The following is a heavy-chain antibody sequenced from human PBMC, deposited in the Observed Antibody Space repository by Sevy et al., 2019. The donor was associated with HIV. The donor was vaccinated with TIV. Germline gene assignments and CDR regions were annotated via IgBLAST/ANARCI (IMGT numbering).Heavy chain of an antibody. V-gene: IGHV1-69*13. D-gene: IGHD1-7*01. J-gene: IGHJ6*02. CDR1: GGTFSSYA. Sequence: ASVKVSCKASGGTFSSYAISWVRQAPGQGLEWMGGIIPIFGTANYAQKFQGRVTITADESTGTAYMELSSLRSEDTAVYYCARDGVTGTTNYGMDVWGQGTTVTVSS. CDR2: IIPIFGTA. CDR3: ARDGVTGTTNYGMDV.